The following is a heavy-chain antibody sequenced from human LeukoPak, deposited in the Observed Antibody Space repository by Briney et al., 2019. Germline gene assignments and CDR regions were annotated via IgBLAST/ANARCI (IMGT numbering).Heavy chain of an antibody. CDR2: IIPILGIA. V-gene: IGHV1-69*04. D-gene: IGHD2-8*01. CDR1: GGTFSSYA. J-gene: IGHJ4*02. CDR3: ARDLEGTNTREL. Sequence: SVKVSCKASGGTFSSYAISWVRQAPGQGLEWMGRIIPILGIANYAQKFQGRVTITADKSTSTAYMEPSSLRSEDTAVYYCARDLEGTNTRELWGQGTLVTVSS.